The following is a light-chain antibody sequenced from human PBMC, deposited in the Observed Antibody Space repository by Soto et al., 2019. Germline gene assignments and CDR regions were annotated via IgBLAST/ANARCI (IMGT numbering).Light chain of an antibody. CDR1: QSVNSNY. CDR3: QESPRT. CDR2: GAS. Sequence: EIVITLSPATLAVSLGERATLSCRASQSVNSNYLAWYQQKRGQAPRLLIYGASSRATGIPDRFSGSGSGTDFTLTISRLEPEDFAVYYCQESPRTFGQGTKVDIK. V-gene: IGKV3-20*01. J-gene: IGKJ1*01.